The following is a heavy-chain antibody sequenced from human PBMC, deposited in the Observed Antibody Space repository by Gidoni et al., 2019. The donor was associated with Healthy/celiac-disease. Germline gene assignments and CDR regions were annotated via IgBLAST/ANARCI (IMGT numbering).Heavy chain of an antibody. D-gene: IGHD1-26*01. CDR1: GYTFTSYD. CDR3: ARGSTYGSYGGYGY. Sequence: QVQLVQSGAEVQQPGASVKVSCKASGYTFTSYDINWVRPATVQGLGWMGWMNTHSGNTGYAQKCQGRVNMTRNTYMRTAYMELRRLRSEDTAVDYCARGSTYGSYGGYGYWGQGTLVTVSS. V-gene: IGHV1-8*01. J-gene: IGHJ4*02. CDR2: MNTHSGNT.